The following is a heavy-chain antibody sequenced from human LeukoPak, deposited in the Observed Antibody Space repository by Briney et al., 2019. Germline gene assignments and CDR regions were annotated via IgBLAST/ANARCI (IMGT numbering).Heavy chain of an antibody. J-gene: IGHJ4*02. CDR3: AMHSWVNGYFDF. D-gene: IGHD2-15*01. CDR1: GGSISSYY. V-gene: IGHV4-59*08. CDR2: LYDGGST. Sequence: SETLSLTCTVSGGSISSYYWSWVRQPPGKGLEWIGYLYDGGSTHYNPSLKSRVIISVGTSKNQFSLNLNSVTAADTAVYFCAMHSWVNGYFDFWGQGTLVTVSS.